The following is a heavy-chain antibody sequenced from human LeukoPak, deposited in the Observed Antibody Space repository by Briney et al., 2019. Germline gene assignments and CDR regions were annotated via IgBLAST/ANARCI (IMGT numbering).Heavy chain of an antibody. Sequence: SETLSLTCTVSGGSITSSNYYWGWIRQSPEKGLDWIGSIYRIGSTFYNSSLRSRVTISVDTSENQFSLKLSSVTATDTAVYYCARQSSSSSGVFAFDIWGQGTMVSVSA. D-gene: IGHD6-6*01. CDR1: GGSITSSNYY. V-gene: IGHV4-39*01. J-gene: IGHJ3*02. CDR2: IYRIGST. CDR3: ARQSSSSSGVFAFDI.